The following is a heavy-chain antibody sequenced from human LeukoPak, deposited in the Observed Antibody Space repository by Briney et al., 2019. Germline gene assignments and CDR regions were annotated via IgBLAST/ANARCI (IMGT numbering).Heavy chain of an antibody. V-gene: IGHV1-2*02. D-gene: IGHD6-19*01. CDR2: INPNSGGT. CDR1: GYTFTGYY. J-gene: IGHJ4*02. Sequence: GASVTVSCTASGYTFTGYYMHWVRQAPGQGLEWMGWINPNSGGTNYAQKFQGRVTMTRDTSISTAYMELSRLRSDDTAVYYCARDRQAVPSSGWHPMGYWGQGTLVTVSS. CDR3: ARDRQAVPSSGWHPMGY.